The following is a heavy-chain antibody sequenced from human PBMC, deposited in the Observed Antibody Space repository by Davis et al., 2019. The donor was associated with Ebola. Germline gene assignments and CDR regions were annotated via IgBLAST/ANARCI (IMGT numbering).Heavy chain of an antibody. CDR1: GGSISGSGYY. CDR3: AKTVTTSSRGFDP. D-gene: IGHD4-17*01. Sequence: LRLSCTVSGGSISGSGYYWSWIRQHPGKGLEWIGYIYHSGSTYYNPSLKSRVAISVDTSKNQFSLKLTSVTAADTAVYYCAKTVTTSSRGFDPWGQGTLVTVSS. J-gene: IGHJ5*02. CDR2: IYHSGST. V-gene: IGHV4-31*03.